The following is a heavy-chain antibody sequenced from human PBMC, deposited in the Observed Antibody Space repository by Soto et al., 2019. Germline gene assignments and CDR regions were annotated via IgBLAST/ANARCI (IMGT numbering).Heavy chain of an antibody. V-gene: IGHV1-18*01. CDR3: ARGSLGATVTTGWFDP. CDR1: GCTFTSYG. D-gene: IGHD4-17*01. J-gene: IGHJ5*02. Sequence: ASVKVSCKASGCTFTSYGISWVRQAPGQGLEWMGWISAYNGNTNYAQKLQGRVTMTTDTSTSTAYMELRSLRSDDTAVYYCARGSLGATVTTGWFDPWGQGTLVTVSS. CDR2: ISAYNGNT.